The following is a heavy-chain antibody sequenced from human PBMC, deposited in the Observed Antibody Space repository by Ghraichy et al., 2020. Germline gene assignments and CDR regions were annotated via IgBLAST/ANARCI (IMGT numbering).Heavy chain of an antibody. CDR2: ISSSSSYT. Sequence: LSLTCAASGFTFSDYYMSWIRQAPGKGLEWVLYISSSSSYTNYADSVKGRFTISRDNAKNSLYLQMNSLRAEDTAVYYCARDKYYYDSKYYYYMDVWGKGTTVTVSS. CDR1: GFTFSDYY. D-gene: IGHD3-22*01. V-gene: IGHV3-11*05. J-gene: IGHJ6*03. CDR3: ARDKYYYDSKYYYYMDV.